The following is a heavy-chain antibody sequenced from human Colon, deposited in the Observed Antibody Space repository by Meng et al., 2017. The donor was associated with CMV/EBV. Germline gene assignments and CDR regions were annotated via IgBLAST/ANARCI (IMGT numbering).Heavy chain of an antibody. CDR1: GFSFRTSH. V-gene: IGHV3-33*01. Sequence: SCAASGFSFRTSHMHWVRPAPGKGLEWVATISSDGSQKHFADSVKGRFTISRDNSKNTQFLEMNSLRDEDTAVYFCATGGGTEAAAAGVFDFWGQGTLVTVSS. D-gene: IGHD6-25*01. J-gene: IGHJ4*02. CDR2: ISSDGSQK. CDR3: ATGGGTEAAAAGVFDF.